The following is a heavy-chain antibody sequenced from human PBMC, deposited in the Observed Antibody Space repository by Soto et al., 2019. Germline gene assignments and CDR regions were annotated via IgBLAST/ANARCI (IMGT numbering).Heavy chain of an antibody. J-gene: IGHJ5*02. V-gene: IGHV4-30-4*01. CDR1: GASVSSGDYY. CDR2: IYYSGST. CDR3: ARVYCSGGSCYLHP. D-gene: IGHD2-15*01. Sequence: SETLSLTCTVSGASVSSGDYYWSWIRQPPGKGLEWIGYIYYSGSTYYNPSLKSRVTISVDTSKNQFSLKLSSVTAADTAVYYCARVYCSGGSCYLHPWGQGTLVTVSS.